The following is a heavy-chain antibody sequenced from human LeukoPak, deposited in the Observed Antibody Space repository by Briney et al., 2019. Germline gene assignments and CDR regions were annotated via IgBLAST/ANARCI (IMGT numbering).Heavy chain of an antibody. CDR3: ARGFGEYYYYYMDV. CDR1: GYTFTIYG. D-gene: IGHD3-10*01. V-gene: IGHV1-18*01. Sequence: ASVKVSFKASGYTFTIYGISWVRQAPGQGLEWMGWISAYNGNTNYAQKLQGRVTMTTDTSTSTAYMELRSLRSDDTAVYYCARGFGEYYYYYMDVWGKGTTVTISS. J-gene: IGHJ6*03. CDR2: ISAYNGNT.